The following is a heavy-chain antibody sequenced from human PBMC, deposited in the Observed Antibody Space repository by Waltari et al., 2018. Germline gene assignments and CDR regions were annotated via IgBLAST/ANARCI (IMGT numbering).Heavy chain of an antibody. D-gene: IGHD3-10*01. J-gene: IGHJ4*02. Sequence: QVQLQQWGAGLLKPSETLSLTCAVYGGSFSGYYWSWIRQPPGKGLEWIGEINYSGRTNHNPSVQSLVTISVGPSKNQFSLKLSSVTAADTAVYYCARGRRALWFGELLADYWGQGTLVTVSS. CDR3: ARGRRALWFGELLADY. V-gene: IGHV4-34*01. CDR1: GGSFSGYY. CDR2: INYSGRT.